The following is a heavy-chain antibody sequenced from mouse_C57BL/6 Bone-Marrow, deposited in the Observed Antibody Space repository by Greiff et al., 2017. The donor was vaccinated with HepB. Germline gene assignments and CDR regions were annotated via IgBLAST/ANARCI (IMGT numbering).Heavy chain of an antibody. D-gene: IGHD2-5*01. CDR2: IYPGDGDT. CDR1: GYAFSSSW. J-gene: IGHJ2*01. V-gene: IGHV1-82*01. Sequence: QVQLQQSGPELVKPGASVKISCKASGYAFSSSWMNWVKQRPGKGLEWIGRIYPGDGDTNYNGKFKGKATLTADKSTSTAYMQLSSLTSEDSAVYFCARWGSNYLYYFDYWGQGTTLTVS. CDR3: ARWGSNYLYYFDY.